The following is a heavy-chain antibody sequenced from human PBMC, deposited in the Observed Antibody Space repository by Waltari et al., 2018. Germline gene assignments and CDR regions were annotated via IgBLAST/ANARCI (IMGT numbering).Heavy chain of an antibody. CDR2: ISAYNGNT. CDR3: ARWGGDIVVVPAASLDYYYYMDV. J-gene: IGHJ6*03. V-gene: IGHV1-18*01. Sequence: QVQLVQSGAEVKKPGASVKVSCKASGYTFTSFGISWVRQAPGQGPHWMGWISAYNGNTKNEQKLQGRVTMTPDTSTSTAYMELRSLRSDDTAVYYCARWGGDIVVVPAASLDYYYYMDVWGKGTTVTVSS. CDR1: GYTFTSFG. D-gene: IGHD2-2*01.